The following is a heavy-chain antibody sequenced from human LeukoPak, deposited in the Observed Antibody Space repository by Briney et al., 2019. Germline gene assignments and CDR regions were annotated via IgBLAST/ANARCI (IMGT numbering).Heavy chain of an antibody. CDR2: INSDGSST. D-gene: IGHD3-10*01. J-gene: IGHJ6*03. CDR3: ARDYGSTEGYYYYYYMDV. CDR1: GFTFSSYS. Sequence: SGGSLRLSCAASGFTFSSYSMNWVRQAPGKGLVWVSRINSDGSSTSYADSVKGRFTISRDNAKSTLYLQMNSLRAEDTAVYYCARDYGSTEGYYYYYYMDVWGKGTTVTIPS. V-gene: IGHV3-74*01.